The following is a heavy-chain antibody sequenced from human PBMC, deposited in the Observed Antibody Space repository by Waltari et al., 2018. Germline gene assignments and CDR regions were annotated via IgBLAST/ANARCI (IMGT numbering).Heavy chain of an antibody. V-gene: IGHV3-23*04. CDR1: GFSFSNYA. CDR3: ARVPYNDFWTGYFFFDL. D-gene: IGHD3-3*01. Sequence: EVQLVESGGGSVQSGGSLRLSCEGSGFSFSNYAMSWVRQAPGKGLAWVSWITREGETTYYADSVRGRFTISRDNSKNTLSVQMNILRAEDTATYYCARVPYNDFWTGYFFFDLWGQGTLVSVSS. J-gene: IGHJ4*02. CDR2: ITREGETT.